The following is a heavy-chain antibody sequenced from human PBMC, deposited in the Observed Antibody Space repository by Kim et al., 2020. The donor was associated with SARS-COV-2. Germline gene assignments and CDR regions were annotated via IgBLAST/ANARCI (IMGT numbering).Heavy chain of an antibody. CDR2: ITYRGGT. Sequence: SETLSLTCAVYGESLTGFYWNWIRQSPGKGLEWIGHITYRGGTTYNWSPKSRTTMSVDTTTNQFPLKLEAMTAADTAVSFSSRLYTNAWFCCDFDSWC. CDR1: GESLTGFY. V-gene: IGHV4-34*01. J-gene: IGHJ4*01. CDR3: SRLYTNAWFCCDFDS. D-gene: IGHD2-2*02.